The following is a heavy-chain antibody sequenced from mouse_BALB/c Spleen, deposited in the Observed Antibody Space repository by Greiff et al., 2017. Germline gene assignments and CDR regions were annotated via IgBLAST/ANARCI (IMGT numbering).Heavy chain of an antibody. CDR1: GFSLTSYG. D-gene: IGHD2-2*01. J-gene: IGHJ3*01. Sequence: QVQLKESGPGLVAPSQSLSITCTVSGFSLTSYGVHWVRQPPGKGLEWLGVIWAGGSTNYNSALMSRLSISKDNSKSQVFLKMNSLQTDDTAMYYCARFGDGYGSWFAYWGQGTLVTVSA. V-gene: IGHV2-9*02. CDR2: IWAGGST. CDR3: ARFGDGYGSWFAY.